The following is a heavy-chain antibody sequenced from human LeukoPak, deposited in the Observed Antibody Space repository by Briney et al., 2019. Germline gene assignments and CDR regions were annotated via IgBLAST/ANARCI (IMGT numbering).Heavy chain of an antibody. Sequence: ASVKVSCKASGYTFTDYYLYWVRQTPGQGLEWMGWINPHSGGTDYAPKFQGRVTLTRDTSSSTAYMELRSLRSDDTAVYYCARVSKENDYWGQGTLVTVSS. CDR3: ARVSKENDY. D-gene: IGHD2-2*01. V-gene: IGHV1-2*02. CDR1: GYTFTDYY. CDR2: INPHSGGT. J-gene: IGHJ4*02.